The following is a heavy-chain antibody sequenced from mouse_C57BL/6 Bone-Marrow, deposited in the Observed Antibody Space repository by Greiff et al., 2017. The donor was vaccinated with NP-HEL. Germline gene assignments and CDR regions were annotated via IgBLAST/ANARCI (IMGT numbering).Heavy chain of an antibody. V-gene: IGHV7-1*01. CDR1: GFTFSDFY. J-gene: IGHJ4*01. CDR3: ARDAGYGNYCAMDY. CDR2: SRNKANDYTT. D-gene: IGHD2-10*02. Sequence: EVKVVESGGGLVQSGRSLRLSCATSGFTFSDFYMEWVRQAPGKGLEWIAASRNKANDYTTEYSASVKGRFIVSRDTSQSILYLQMNALRAEDTAIYYCARDAGYGNYCAMDYWGQGTSVTVSS.